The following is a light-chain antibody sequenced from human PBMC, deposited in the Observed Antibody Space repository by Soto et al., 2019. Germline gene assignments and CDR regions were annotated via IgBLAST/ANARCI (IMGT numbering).Light chain of an antibody. V-gene: IGKV3-20*01. Sequence: EIVLTQSPGTLSLSPGERVTLSCRASQTVSSSYLAWYQQKLGQAPRLLIYGASNRATGIPDRFSGSGSGTDFTLTISRLEPEDFAVYYCQQYGSSPRTFGQGTKVEIK. CDR1: QTVSSSY. CDR2: GAS. J-gene: IGKJ1*01. CDR3: QQYGSSPRT.